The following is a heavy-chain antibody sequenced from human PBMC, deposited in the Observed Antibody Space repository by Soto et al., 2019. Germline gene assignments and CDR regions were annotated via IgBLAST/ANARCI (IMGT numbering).Heavy chain of an antibody. J-gene: IGHJ4*02. CDR2: IYYSGST. CDR1: GGSISRNSYY. Sequence: QMQLQESGPGLVKPSETLSLTCTVSGGSISRNSYYWGWIRQPPGKGLEWIGSIYYSGSTYYNPSRRSRVTISVEPPKTQSSLKMSSVTVADTAVYYCARHDWNGVDYWGQGTLVTVSS. D-gene: IGHD1-1*01. V-gene: IGHV4-39*01. CDR3: ARHDWNGVDY.